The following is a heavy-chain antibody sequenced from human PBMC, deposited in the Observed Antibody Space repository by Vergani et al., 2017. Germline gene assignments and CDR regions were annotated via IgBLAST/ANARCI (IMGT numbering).Heavy chain of an antibody. CDR1: GGSFSGYY. D-gene: IGHD5-12*01. CDR3: ARARWATGYYYYGMDV. Sequence: QVQLQQWGAGLLKPSETLSLTCAVYGGSFSGYYRSWIRQPPGKGLEWIGEINHSGSTNYNPSLKSRVTISVDTSKNQFSLKLSSVTAADTAVYYCARARWATGYYYYGMDVWGQGTTVTVSS. J-gene: IGHJ6*02. CDR2: INHSGST. V-gene: IGHV4-34*01.